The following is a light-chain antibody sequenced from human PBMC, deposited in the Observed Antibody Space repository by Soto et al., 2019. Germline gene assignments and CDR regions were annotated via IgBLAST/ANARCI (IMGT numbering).Light chain of an antibody. Sequence: DIQMTQSPSTLSASVGDRVTITCRASQSISTWLVWYQQKPGKAPKVLIYDASSLQSGVPSRFSGHGSGTDFTLTISSLQPDDFATYWCQQYDEYPLTFGGGTKVELK. J-gene: IGKJ4*01. V-gene: IGKV1-5*01. CDR3: QQYDEYPLT. CDR1: QSISTW. CDR2: DAS.